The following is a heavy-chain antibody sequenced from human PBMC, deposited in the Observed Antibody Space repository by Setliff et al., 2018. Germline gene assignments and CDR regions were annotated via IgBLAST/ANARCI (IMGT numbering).Heavy chain of an antibody. Sequence: PSETLSLTCDVSGGSFTGYLWTWVRQPPGRGLEWIGGIDHRGNTNYNLSLTSRVTISVDSSRRQFSLKLNSVTAADAAMYFCARGVVATQYYHYYYIDLWDKGTTVTVSS. D-gene: IGHD2-21*01. CDR2: IDHRGNT. CDR1: GGSFTGYL. V-gene: IGHV4-34*01. CDR3: ARGVVATQYYHYYYIDL. J-gene: IGHJ6*03.